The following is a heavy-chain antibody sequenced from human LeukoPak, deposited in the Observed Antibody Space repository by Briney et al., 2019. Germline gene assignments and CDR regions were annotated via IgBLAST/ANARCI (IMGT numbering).Heavy chain of an antibody. V-gene: IGHV1-69*01. CDR3: ASGTGYGSEYYYYGMDV. J-gene: IGHJ6*02. CDR1: GGTFSSYA. Sequence: ASVKVSCKASGGTFSSYAISWVRQAPGQGLEWLGGSIPIFGTANYAQKFQGRVTITADESTSTAYMELSSLRSEDTAVYYCASGTGYGSEYYYYGMDVWGQGTTVTVSS. D-gene: IGHD3-10*01. CDR2: SIPIFGTA.